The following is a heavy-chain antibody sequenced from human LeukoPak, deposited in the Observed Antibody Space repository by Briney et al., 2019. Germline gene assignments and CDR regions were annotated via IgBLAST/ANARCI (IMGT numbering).Heavy chain of an antibody. CDR2: MQTSGRI. CDR3: ARGHSDSWSDFDY. Sequence: KPSETLSLPCTVSGGSISSYHWSWIRQPAGKGLEWIGRMQTSGRIDYNLSLKSRLTMSVDRSKNQLSLKLSSVIAADTAVYYCARGHSDSWSDFDYWGQGTLVTISS. J-gene: IGHJ4*02. V-gene: IGHV4-4*07. CDR1: GGSISSYH. D-gene: IGHD6-13*01.